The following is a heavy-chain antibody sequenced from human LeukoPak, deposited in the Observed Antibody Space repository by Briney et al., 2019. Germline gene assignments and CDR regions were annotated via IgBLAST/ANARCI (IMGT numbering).Heavy chain of an antibody. CDR1: GFTFSNAW. D-gene: IGHD6-19*01. CDR3: ARDGYSSGWYSDY. V-gene: IGHV3-15*01. J-gene: IGHJ4*02. CDR2: IKSKTDGGTT. Sequence: GGSLRLSCAASGFTFSNAWMSWVRQAPGKGLEWVGRIKSKTDGGTTDYAAPVKGRFTISRDDSKNTLYLQMNSLRAEDTAVYYCARDGYSSGWYSDYWGQGTLVTVSS.